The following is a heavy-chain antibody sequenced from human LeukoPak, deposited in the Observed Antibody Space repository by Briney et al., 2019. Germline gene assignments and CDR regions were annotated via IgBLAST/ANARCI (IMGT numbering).Heavy chain of an antibody. CDR1: YYTFTNYG. CDR3: ARVLEITNYYYYMDV. V-gene: IGHV1-18*01. Sequence: ASVKVSCKASYYTFTNYGITWVRQAPGRGLEWMGWISAYNGNTFYAQNLQGRVTMTTDTSTSTAYMELRSLTSDDTAVYYCARVLEITNYYYYMDVWGKGTTVTVSS. J-gene: IGHJ6*03. CDR2: ISAYNGNT. D-gene: IGHD1-1*01.